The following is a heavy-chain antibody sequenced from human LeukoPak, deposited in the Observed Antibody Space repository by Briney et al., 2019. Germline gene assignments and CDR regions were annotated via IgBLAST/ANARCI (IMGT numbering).Heavy chain of an antibody. CDR2: IKQDGSEK. CDR3: ARGSPYFYGTDLDY. J-gene: IGHJ4*02. D-gene: IGHD3-10*01. CDR1: GFTFSIYW. Sequence: GGSLRLSCAASGFTFSIYWMTWVRQAPGKGLEWVANIKQDGSEKYYVDSVKGRFTISRDNAKNSLYLQMNSLRAEDTAVYYCARGSPYFYGTDLDYWGQGTLVTVSS. V-gene: IGHV3-7*01.